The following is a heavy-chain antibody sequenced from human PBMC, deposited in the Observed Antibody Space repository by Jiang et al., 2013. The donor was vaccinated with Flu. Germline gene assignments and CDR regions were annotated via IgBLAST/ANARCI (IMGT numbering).Heavy chain of an antibody. V-gene: IGHV4-4*02. J-gene: IGHJ3*02. CDR1: GGSISSSNW. D-gene: IGHD3-22*01. CDR3: ASGRRYYDSSTQRGYAFDI. CDR2: IYHSGST. Sequence: SGSGLVKPSGTLSLTCAVSGGSISSSNWWSWVRQPPGKGLEWIGEIYHSGSTNYNPSLKSRVTISVDKSKNQFSLKLSSVTAADTAVYYCASGRRYYDSSTQRGYAFDIWGQGTMVTVSS.